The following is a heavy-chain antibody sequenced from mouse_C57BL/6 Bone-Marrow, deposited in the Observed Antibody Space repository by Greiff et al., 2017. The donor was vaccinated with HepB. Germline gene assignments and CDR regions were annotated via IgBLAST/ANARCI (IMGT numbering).Heavy chain of an antibody. V-gene: IGHV1-81*01. CDR2: IYPRSGNT. D-gene: IGHD2-3*01. CDR1: GYTFTSYG. J-gene: IGHJ1*03. CDR3: ARQRGGYFYWYFDV. Sequence: VQLQQSGAELARPGASVKLSCKASGYTFTSYGISWVKQRTGQGLEWIGEIYPRSGNTYYNEKFKGKATLTADKSSSTAYMELRSLTSEDSAVYFCARQRGGYFYWYFDVWGTGTTVTVSS.